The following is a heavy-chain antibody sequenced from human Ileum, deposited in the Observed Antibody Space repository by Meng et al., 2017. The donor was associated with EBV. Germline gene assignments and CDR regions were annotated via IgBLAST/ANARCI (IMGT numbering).Heavy chain of an antibody. Sequence: QPQLQGSCSGLVKPSQTLSLTCAVSGGSISSGGHSWSWIRQPPGKGLEWIGDIQHSGSTYYNPSLKSRVTISVDRSRNQFSLKLSSVTAADTAVYYCARAHPVVYFFDYWGQGTLVTVSS. CDR1: GGSISSGGHS. J-gene: IGHJ4*02. V-gene: IGHV4-30-2*01. D-gene: IGHD4-23*01. CDR3: ARAHPVVYFFDY. CDR2: IQHSGST.